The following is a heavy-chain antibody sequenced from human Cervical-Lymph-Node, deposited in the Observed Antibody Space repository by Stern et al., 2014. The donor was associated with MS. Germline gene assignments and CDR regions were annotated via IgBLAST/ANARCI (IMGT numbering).Heavy chain of an antibody. CDR1: GFTFSSYG. D-gene: IGHD1-26*01. CDR3: AKDLGGTYYHYYYGMDV. V-gene: IGHV3-30*18. J-gene: IGHJ6*02. CDR2: ISYDASNK. Sequence: VQLVESGGGVVQPGRSLRLSCAASGFTFSSYGMHWVRQAPGKGLEGVAVISYDASNKYYADSVKGRFTISRDNSKNTLYLQMNSLRAEDTAVYYCAKDLGGTYYHYYYGMDVWGQGTTVTVSS.